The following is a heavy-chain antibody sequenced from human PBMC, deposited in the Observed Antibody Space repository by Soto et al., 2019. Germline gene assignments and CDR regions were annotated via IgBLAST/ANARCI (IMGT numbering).Heavy chain of an antibody. D-gene: IGHD4-17*01. V-gene: IGHV4-39*01. CDR1: GGSVTNSSYY. CDR3: VSQRTTVLTQAYFDY. J-gene: IGHJ4*02. Sequence: PSETLSLTCTISGGSVTNSSYYWGWSRHSPGKGLEWIGSVYYRGRSYSKSSVKSRVTISVDTSKNQFSLNFNSVTASDTALYYCVSQRTTVLTQAYFDYWGPGALVTVS. CDR2: VYYRGRS.